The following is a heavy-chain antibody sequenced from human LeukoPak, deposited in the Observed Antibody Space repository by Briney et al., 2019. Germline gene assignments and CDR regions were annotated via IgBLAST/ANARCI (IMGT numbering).Heavy chain of an antibody. CDR2: ISGSGGST. V-gene: IGHV3-23*01. CDR1: GFTFSSYG. CDR3: ARKVAAHFDY. J-gene: IGHJ4*02. D-gene: IGHD6-6*01. Sequence: GGSLRLSCAASGFTFSSYGMSWVRQAPGKGLEWVSAISGSGGSTYYADSVKGRFTISRDNSKNTLYLQMNSLRAEDTAVYYCARKVAAHFDYWGQGTLVKVSS.